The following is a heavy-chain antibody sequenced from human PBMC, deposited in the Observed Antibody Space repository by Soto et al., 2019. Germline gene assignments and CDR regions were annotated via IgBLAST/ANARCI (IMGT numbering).Heavy chain of an antibody. V-gene: IGHV1-18*04. D-gene: IGHD3-22*01. CDR3: AREYLAIHYYDSSGYPDAFDI. Sequence: ASVKVSCKASGYTFTSYGISWARQAPGQGLEWMGWISAYNGNTNYAQKLQGRVTMTTDTSTSTAYMELRSLRSDDTAVYYCAREYLAIHYYDSSGYPDAFDIWGQGTMVTVSS. J-gene: IGHJ3*02. CDR1: GYTFTSYG. CDR2: ISAYNGNT.